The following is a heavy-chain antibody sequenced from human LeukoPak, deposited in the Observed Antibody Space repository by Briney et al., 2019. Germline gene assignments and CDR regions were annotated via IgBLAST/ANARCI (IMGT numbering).Heavy chain of an antibody. J-gene: IGHJ4*02. Sequence: SGPTLLNPTQTLTLTCTFSGFSLSTSGMCVSWIRQPPGKPLEWLARIHWDDDKYYSTSLKTRLTISKATSKNQVVLTMTNMDPVDTATYYCARIYYDSRVIGDYWGQGTLVTVSS. D-gene: IGHD3-22*01. V-gene: IGHV2-70*11. CDR3: ARIYYDSRVIGDY. CDR2: IHWDDDK. CDR1: GFSLSTSGMC.